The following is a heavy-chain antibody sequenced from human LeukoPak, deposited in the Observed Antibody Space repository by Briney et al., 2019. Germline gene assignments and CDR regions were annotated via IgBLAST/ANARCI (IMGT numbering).Heavy chain of an antibody. J-gene: IGHJ3*02. CDR1: GGSFSGYY. CDR3: ARWAHAFDI. CDR2: INHSGST. Sequence: SETLSHTCAVYGGSFSGYYWSWIRQPPGKGLEWIGEINHSGSTNYNPSLKSRVTISVDTSKNQFSLKLSSVTAADTAVYYCARWAHAFDIWGQGTMVTVSS. V-gene: IGHV4-34*01.